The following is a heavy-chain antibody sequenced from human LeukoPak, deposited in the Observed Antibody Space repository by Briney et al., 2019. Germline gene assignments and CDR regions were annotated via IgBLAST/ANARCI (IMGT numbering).Heavy chain of an antibody. J-gene: IGHJ4*02. D-gene: IGHD2-2*01. CDR2: ISSSSSYI. CDR1: GFTFSSYS. Sequence: GGSLRLSCAASGFTFSSYSMNWVRQAPGKGLEWVSSISSSSSYIYYADSVKGRFTVSRDNAKNSLYLQMNSLRAEDTAVYYCAREKDIVVVPAALDYWGQGTLVTVSS. V-gene: IGHV3-21*01. CDR3: AREKDIVVVPAALDY.